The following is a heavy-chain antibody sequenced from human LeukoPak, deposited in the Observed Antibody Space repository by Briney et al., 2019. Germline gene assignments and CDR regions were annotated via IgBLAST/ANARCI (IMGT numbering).Heavy chain of an antibody. Sequence: QAGGSLRLSCAASGFTFSSYAMSWVRQAPGKGLEWVSAISGSGGSTYYADSVKGRFTISRDNSKNTLYLQMNSLRAEDTAVYYCARRYCGGDCYFDYWGQGTLVTVSS. V-gene: IGHV3-23*01. CDR1: GFTFSSYA. CDR3: ARRYCGGDCYFDY. J-gene: IGHJ4*02. D-gene: IGHD2-21*02. CDR2: ISGSGGST.